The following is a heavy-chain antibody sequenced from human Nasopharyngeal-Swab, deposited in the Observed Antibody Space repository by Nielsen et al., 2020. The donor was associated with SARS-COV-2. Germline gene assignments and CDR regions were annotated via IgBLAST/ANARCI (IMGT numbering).Heavy chain of an antibody. CDR3: ARGYAAMGFFDY. J-gene: IGHJ4*02. CDR1: GFTFGTYW. CDR2: INSDGSST. Sequence: GVSLKISCAASGFTFGTYWMHWVRQAPGKGLEWVSRINSDGSSTGDADSVKGRFTVSRDNAKNTLYLQMNSLRAEDTAVYYCARGYAAMGFFDYWGQGTLVTVSS. D-gene: IGHD2-2*01. V-gene: IGHV3-74*01.